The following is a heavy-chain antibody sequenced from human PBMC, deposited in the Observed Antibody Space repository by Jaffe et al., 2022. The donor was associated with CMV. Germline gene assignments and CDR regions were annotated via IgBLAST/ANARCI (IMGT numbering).Heavy chain of an antibody. Sequence: EVQLVESGGGLVKPGGSLRLSCAASGFTFSAYTMNWVRQAPGKGLEWVSSISGGSSFVYYADSLRGRFTISRDNAENSVYLQMNSLRAEDTAVYYCVRASDSDRIEDNSFGPWGQGTLVTVSS. J-gene: IGHJ5*02. CDR1: GFTFSAYT. V-gene: IGHV3-21*02. CDR2: ISGGSSFV. CDR3: VRASDSDRIEDNSFGP. D-gene: IGHD2-21*02.